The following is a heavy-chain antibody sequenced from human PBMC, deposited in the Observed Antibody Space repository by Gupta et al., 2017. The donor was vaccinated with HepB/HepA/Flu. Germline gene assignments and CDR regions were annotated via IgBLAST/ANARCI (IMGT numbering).Heavy chain of an antibody. Sequence: EGQVLESGGKLVQPGGSLRLSCAASGFPFRSADMTWVRQAPGRGLEWVSAISGDSGATYYADSVKGRFTISRDNSKNMLWLQMSSLRVEDTAVYYCAWKYYYYMTVWGKGTKGAVSS. D-gene: IGHD1-1*01. J-gene: IGHJ6*03. CDR1: GFPFRSAD. CDR2: ISGDSGAT. CDR3: AWKYYYYMTV. V-gene: IGHV3-23*01.